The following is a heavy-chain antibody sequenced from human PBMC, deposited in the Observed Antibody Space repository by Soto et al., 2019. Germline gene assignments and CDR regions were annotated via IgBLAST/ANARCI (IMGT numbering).Heavy chain of an antibody. J-gene: IGHJ6*02. CDR2: INHSGST. CDR1: GGSFSGYY. CDR3: ARVPAPASDYYQVYRSSGMDV. Sequence: SETLSLTCAVYGGSFSGYYWSWIRQPPGKGLEWIGEINHSGSTNYNPSLKSRVTISVDTSKNQFSLKLSSVTAADTAVYYCARVPAPASDYYQVYRSSGMDVWGQGTTVTVSS. D-gene: IGHD3-22*01. V-gene: IGHV4-34*01.